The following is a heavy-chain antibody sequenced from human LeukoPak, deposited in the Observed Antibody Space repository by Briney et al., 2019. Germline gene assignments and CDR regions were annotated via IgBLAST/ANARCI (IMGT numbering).Heavy chain of an antibody. J-gene: IGHJ4*02. D-gene: IGHD6-19*01. CDR2: INHSGST. V-gene: IGHV4-34*01. Sequence: SETLSLTCAVYGGSFSGYYWSWIRQPPGKGLEWIGEINHSGSTNYNPSLKSRVTISVDTSKNQFSLKLSSVTAADTAVYYCARASGQWLPPVYWGQGTLVTVSS. CDR1: GGSFSGYY. CDR3: ARASGQWLPPVY.